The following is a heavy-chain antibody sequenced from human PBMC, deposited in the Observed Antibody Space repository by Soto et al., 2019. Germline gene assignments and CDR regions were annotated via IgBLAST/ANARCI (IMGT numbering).Heavy chain of an antibody. CDR2: IFHSGNA. Sequence: SETLSLTCAVSGYSISSGDHWGWIRQPPGKGLEWIGSIFHSGNAYYNPSLKSRVTISIDTSKNQFSLKLTSVTATDTAVYYCARDTGSGMDYFDFWGQGTLVTVS. J-gene: IGHJ4*02. V-gene: IGHV4-38-2*02. CDR1: GYSISSGDH. D-gene: IGHD6-19*01. CDR3: ARDTGSGMDYFDF.